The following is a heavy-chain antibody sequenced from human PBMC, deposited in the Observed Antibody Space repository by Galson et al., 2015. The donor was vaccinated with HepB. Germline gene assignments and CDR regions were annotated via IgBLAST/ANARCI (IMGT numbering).Heavy chain of an antibody. CDR1: GYTFTSYA. J-gene: IGHJ4*02. V-gene: IGHV7-4-1*02. CDR3: ARYSSLIPDY. D-gene: IGHD2-21*01. Sequence: KVSCKASGYTFTSYAVNWVRQAPGQGLEWMGWINTNTGNPTYAQGFTGRFVFSLDTSVSTAYLQISSLKADDTAVYYCARYSSLIPDYWGQGTLLTVSS. CDR2: INTNTGNP.